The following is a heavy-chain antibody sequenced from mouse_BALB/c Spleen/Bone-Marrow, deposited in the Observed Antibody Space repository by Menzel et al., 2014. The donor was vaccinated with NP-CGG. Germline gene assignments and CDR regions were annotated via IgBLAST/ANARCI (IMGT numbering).Heavy chain of an antibody. J-gene: IGHJ2*01. CDR2: IRNKANGYTT. V-gene: IGHV7-3*02. CDR3: ARDYLYYFDY. D-gene: IGHD2-1*01. CDR1: GFTFTDHY. Sequence: VQLVESGGGLVQPGGFLRLSCATSGFTFTDHYMSWVRQPPGKALEWLGFIRNKANGYTTEYSASVIGRFTISRDNSQSIVYLQMNTLRADDSATYYCARDYLYYFDYGGQGTTLTVSS.